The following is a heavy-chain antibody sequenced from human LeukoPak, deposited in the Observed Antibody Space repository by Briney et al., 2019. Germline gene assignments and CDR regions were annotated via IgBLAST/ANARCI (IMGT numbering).Heavy chain of an antibody. D-gene: IGHD4-23*01. V-gene: IGHV6-1*01. CDR2: TYYRSKWYN. CDR1: GDSVSSNSAA. CDR3: ARGGQPPYTVVTKYNFDY. Sequence: SQTLSLTCAISGDSVSSNSAAWNWIRQSPSRGLEWLGRTYYRSKWYNDYAVSVKSRITINPDTSKNQFSLQLNSVTPEDTAVYYCARGGQPPYTVVTKYNFDYWGQGTLVTVSS. J-gene: IGHJ4*02.